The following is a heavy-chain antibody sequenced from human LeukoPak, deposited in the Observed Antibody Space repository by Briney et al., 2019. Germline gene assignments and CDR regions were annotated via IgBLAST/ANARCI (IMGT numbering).Heavy chain of an antibody. CDR3: ARAGYSYGPVNNWFDP. J-gene: IGHJ5*02. D-gene: IGHD5-18*01. CDR2: IYTSGST. Sequence: SETLSLTCTVSGGSISSGSYYWSWIRQPAGKGLEWIGRIYTSGSTNYNPSLKGRVTISVDTSKNQFSLKLSSVTAADTAVYYCARAGYSYGPVNNWFDPWGQGTLVTVSS. CDR1: GGSISSGSYY. V-gene: IGHV4-61*02.